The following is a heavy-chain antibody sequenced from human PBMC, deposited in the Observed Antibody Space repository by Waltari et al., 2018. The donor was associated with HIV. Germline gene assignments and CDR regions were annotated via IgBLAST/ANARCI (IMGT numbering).Heavy chain of an antibody. J-gene: IGHJ4*02. V-gene: IGHV1-3*01. Sequence: QVQLVQSGAEVKKPGASVKVSCKASGYTFTSYAMHWVRQAPGQRLEWMGWINAGNGNTKYSQKFQGRVTITRDTSASTAYMELSSLRSEDTAVYYCARVGDSSGYYYAPDYWGQGTLVTVSS. CDR1: GYTFTSYA. CDR2: INAGNGNT. CDR3: ARVGDSSGYYYAPDY. D-gene: IGHD3-22*01.